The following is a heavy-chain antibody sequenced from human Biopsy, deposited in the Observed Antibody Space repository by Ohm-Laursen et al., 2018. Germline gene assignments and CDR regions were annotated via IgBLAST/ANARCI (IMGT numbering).Heavy chain of an antibody. D-gene: IGHD4-11*01. CDR1: GGSFTGHY. CDR2: IYPGGST. V-gene: IGHV4-4*07. J-gene: IGHJ6*02. Sequence: TLSLTCTVSGGSFTGHYWTWIRQPPGKGLEWIGRIYPGGSTNYNPSLKSRVTMSVDTSKKQLSLTLSSVTAADTAVYYCARDSGILNYGNFKYYHYYGMDVWGQGTKVTVSS. CDR3: ARDSGILNYGNFKYYHYYGMDV.